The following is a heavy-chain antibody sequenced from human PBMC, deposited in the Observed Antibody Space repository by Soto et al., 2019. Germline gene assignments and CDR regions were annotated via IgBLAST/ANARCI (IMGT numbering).Heavy chain of an antibody. D-gene: IGHD2-2*02. J-gene: IGHJ6*02. Sequence: QEQLVQSGGEVKKPGASVRVSCKASGYTFTKYGITWVRQAPGQGLEWMGWIGGYNGKTNYARELQGRVIMTADTSASTDYMELRRLRSDDTAVYYCSRARYCTSPSCYNHYYYGMDIWGQGTTVSVSS. CDR2: IGGYNGKT. V-gene: IGHV1-18*04. CDR1: GYTFTKYG. CDR3: SRARYCTSPSCYNHYYYGMDI.